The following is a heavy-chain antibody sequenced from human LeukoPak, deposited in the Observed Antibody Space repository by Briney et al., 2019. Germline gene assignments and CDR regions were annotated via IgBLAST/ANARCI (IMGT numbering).Heavy chain of an antibody. CDR1: GGSISSGGYY. CDR2: IYYSGTT. Sequence: PSETLSLTCTVSGGSISSGGYYWGWIRQHPGKGLEWFGYIYYSGTTYYNPSLKSRVTISVDTSQNQFSLKLSSVTAADTAVYYCARDGSGSGWFDPWGQGTLVTVSS. D-gene: IGHD3-10*01. CDR3: ARDGSGSGWFDP. V-gene: IGHV4-31*03. J-gene: IGHJ5*02.